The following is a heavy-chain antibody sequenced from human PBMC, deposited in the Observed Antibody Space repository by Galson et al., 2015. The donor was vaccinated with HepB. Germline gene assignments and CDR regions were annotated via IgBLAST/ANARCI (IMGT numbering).Heavy chain of an antibody. CDR3: AREYYANPDH. CDR2: INPSGSYA. D-gene: IGHD3-16*01. CDR1: GFTFSDSF. Sequence: SLRLSCATSGFTFSDSFMSWIRQAPGKGLEWVSFINPSGSYAEYADSVKGRFTISRDNAENSVYLQMNSLRAEDTAIYCCAREYYANPDHWGQGTQVTVSS. V-gene: IGHV3-11*06. J-gene: IGHJ5*02.